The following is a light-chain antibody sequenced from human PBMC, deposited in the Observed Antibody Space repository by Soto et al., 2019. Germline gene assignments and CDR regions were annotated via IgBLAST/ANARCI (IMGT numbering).Light chain of an antibody. CDR3: ATWDDSLSNYV. CDR1: SSDVGGCNY. Sequence: QSALTQPRSVSGSPGQSVTISCTGTSSDVGGCNYVSWYQQHPGTAPKLIIYDVSERPSGVPDRFSGSKSGTSASLAISGFRSEDEADYYCATWDDSLSNYVFGTGTKVTVL. J-gene: IGLJ1*01. V-gene: IGLV2-11*01. CDR2: DVS.